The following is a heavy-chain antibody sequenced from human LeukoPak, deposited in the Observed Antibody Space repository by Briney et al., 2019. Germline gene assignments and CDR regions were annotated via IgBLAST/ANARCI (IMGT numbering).Heavy chain of an antibody. CDR2: IYSGGST. Sequence: PGGSPRLSCAASGFIVSSNYMSWVRQAPGKGLEWVSVIYSGGSTYYADSVKGRFTISRDNSKNTLYLQMNSLRAEDTAAYYCARVRPPGYYDSSDYNFDYWGQGTLVTVSS. V-gene: IGHV3-66*02. CDR3: ARVRPPGYYDSSDYNFDY. J-gene: IGHJ4*02. CDR1: GFIVSSNY. D-gene: IGHD3-22*01.